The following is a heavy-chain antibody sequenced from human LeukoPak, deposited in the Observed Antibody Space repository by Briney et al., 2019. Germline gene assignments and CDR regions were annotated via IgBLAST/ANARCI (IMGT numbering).Heavy chain of an antibody. CDR2: IYYSGST. CDR3: ARRPTAAGAFDY. V-gene: IGHV4-30-4*01. Sequence: SETLSLTCTISGGSISSGDYYWSWIRQPPGKGLEWIGYIYYSGSTYYNPSLKSRVTISVDTSKNQFSLKLSSVTAAVTAVYYCARRPTAAGAFDYWGQGTLVTVSS. CDR1: GGSISSGDYY. J-gene: IGHJ4*02. D-gene: IGHD6-13*01.